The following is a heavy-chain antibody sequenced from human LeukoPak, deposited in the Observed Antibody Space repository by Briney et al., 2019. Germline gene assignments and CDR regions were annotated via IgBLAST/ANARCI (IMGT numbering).Heavy chain of an antibody. D-gene: IGHD3-22*01. CDR3: ARPDYDSSGRDY. V-gene: IGHV3-21*01. Sequence: GGSLRLSCAASGFTFSSYSMNRVRQAPGKGLEWVSSISSSSSYIYYADSVKGRFTISRDNAKNSLYLQMNSLRAEDTAVYYCARPDYDSSGRDYWGQGTLVTVSS. CDR1: GFTFSSYS. J-gene: IGHJ4*02. CDR2: ISSSSSYI.